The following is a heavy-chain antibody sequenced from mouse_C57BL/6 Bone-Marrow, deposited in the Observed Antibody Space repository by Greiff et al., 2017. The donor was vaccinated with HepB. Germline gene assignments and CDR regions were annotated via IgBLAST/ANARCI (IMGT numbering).Heavy chain of an antibody. V-gene: IGHV1-4*01. Sequence: VMLVESGAELARPGASVKMSCKASGYTFTSYTMHWVKQRPGQGLEWIGYINPSSGYTKYNQKFKDKATLTADKSSSTAYMQLSSLTSEDSAVYYCARDYGSRYDYFDYWGQGTTLTVSS. CDR3: ARDYGSRYDYFDY. D-gene: IGHD1-1*01. CDR1: GYTFTSYT. CDR2: INPSSGYT. J-gene: IGHJ2*01.